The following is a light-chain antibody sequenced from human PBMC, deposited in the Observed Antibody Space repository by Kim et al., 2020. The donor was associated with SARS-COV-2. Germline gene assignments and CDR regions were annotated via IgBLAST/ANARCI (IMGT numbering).Light chain of an antibody. CDR1: QSVTSSY. J-gene: IGKJ1*01. CDR3: QQYGTSRRT. Sequence: EIMLTQSPGTLSLSPGERATLSCRASQSVTSSYLAWYQQKPGQPPRLLIYGASNRATGIPDRFSGSGSGTDFTLTISRLESEDLAVYYCQQYGTSRRTFGQGTQVDIK. V-gene: IGKV3-20*01. CDR2: GAS.